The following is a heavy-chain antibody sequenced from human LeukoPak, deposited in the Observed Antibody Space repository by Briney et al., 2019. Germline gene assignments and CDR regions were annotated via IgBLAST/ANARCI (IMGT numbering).Heavy chain of an antibody. V-gene: IGHV3-33*01. CDR1: GFTFSSYG. CDR2: IWYDGSNR. D-gene: IGHD3-10*01. J-gene: IGHJ4*02. CDR3: ARDLRVRGVIGGFDY. Sequence: AGGSLRLSCAASGFTFSSYGMHWVRQAPGKGLEWVAVIWYDGSNRNYADSVKGRFTISRDNSKNTNTLYLQMDSLRVEDTAMYYCARDLRVRGVIGGFDYWGLGTLVTVSS.